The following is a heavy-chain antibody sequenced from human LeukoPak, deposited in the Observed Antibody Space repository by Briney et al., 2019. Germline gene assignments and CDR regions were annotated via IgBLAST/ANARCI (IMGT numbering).Heavy chain of an antibody. CDR3: ARARGDRGYAFDI. Sequence: SQTLSLTCTVSGGSISSGSYYWRWLRQPAGKGLEWIGRIYTSGSTNYNPSLKSRVTISVDTSKNQFSLKLSSVTAADTAVYYCARARGDRGYAFDIWGQGTMVTVSS. CDR1: GGSISSGSYY. V-gene: IGHV4-61*02. CDR2: IYTSGST. J-gene: IGHJ3*02. D-gene: IGHD5-12*01.